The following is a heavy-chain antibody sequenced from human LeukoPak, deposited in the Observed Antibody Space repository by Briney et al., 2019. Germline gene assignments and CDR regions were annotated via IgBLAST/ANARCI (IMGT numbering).Heavy chain of an antibody. CDR2: ISSSSRSI. CDR3: AREYGSGTADFDY. D-gene: IGHD3-10*01. Sequence: VGSLRLSCAASGVTPSNYNMNSVCQAPGQGLEWVAHISSSSRSIYYADSVKVRFTISRDNAKNSLYLQMNSLRDEDTAVYYCAREYGSGTADFDYWGQGTLVSVSS. J-gene: IGHJ4*02. CDR1: GVTPSNYN. V-gene: IGHV3-48*02.